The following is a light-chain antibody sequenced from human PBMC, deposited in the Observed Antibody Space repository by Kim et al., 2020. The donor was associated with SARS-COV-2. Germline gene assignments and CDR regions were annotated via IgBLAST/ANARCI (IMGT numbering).Light chain of an antibody. Sequence: VALGQTVRITCQGDSLRSFYATWYQQKPGQAPILVIYGKNNRPSGIPDRFSGSSSGNTASLTITGTQAGDEADYYCNSRDSNDNVVFGGGTQLTVL. CDR2: GKN. CDR3: NSRDSNDNVV. J-gene: IGLJ2*01. V-gene: IGLV3-19*01. CDR1: SLRSFY.